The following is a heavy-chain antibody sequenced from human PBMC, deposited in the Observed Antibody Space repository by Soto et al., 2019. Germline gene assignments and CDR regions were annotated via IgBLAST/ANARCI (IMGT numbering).Heavy chain of an antibody. D-gene: IGHD4-17*01. CDR3: ARDLGVSTGYYYYGMDV. Sequence: ASVKVSCKASGYTFTSYSISWVRQAPGQGLEWMGWISAYNGNTNYAQKLQGRVTMTTDTSTNTAYMELRSLRSDDTAVYYCARDLGVSTGYYYYGMDVWGQGTTVTVSS. V-gene: IGHV1-18*01. CDR2: ISAYNGNT. CDR1: GYTFTSYS. J-gene: IGHJ6*02.